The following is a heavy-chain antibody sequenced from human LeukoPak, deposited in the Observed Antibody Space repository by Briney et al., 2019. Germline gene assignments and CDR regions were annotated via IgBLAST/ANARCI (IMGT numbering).Heavy chain of an antibody. CDR1: GFTFSSYG. V-gene: IGHV3-30*18. CDR3: ANTLRQVLETGTYWD. J-gene: IGHJ4*02. Sequence: SGGSLRPSCAASGFTFSSYGMHWVRQAPGKGLEWVAVISYDGSNKYYADSVKGRFTISRDNSKNTLYLQMNSLRAEDTAVYYCANTLRQVLETGTYWDWGQGTLVTVSS. D-gene: IGHD1-1*01. CDR2: ISYDGSNK.